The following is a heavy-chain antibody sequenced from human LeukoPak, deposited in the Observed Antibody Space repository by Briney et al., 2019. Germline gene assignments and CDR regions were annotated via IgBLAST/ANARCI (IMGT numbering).Heavy chain of an antibody. V-gene: IGHV1-69*13. CDR1: GGTFSSYA. CDR2: IIPIFGTA. D-gene: IGHD5-12*01. Sequence: SVKVSCKASGGTFSSYAISWVRQAPGQGLEWMGGIIPIFGTANYAQKFQGRVTITADESTSTAYMELSSLRSEDTAVYYCGVATVRLPNYYGMDVWGQGTTVAVSS. J-gene: IGHJ6*02. CDR3: GVATVRLPNYYGMDV.